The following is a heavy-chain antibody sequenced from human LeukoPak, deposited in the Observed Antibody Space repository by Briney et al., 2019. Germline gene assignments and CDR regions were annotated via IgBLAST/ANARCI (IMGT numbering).Heavy chain of an antibody. J-gene: IGHJ4*02. CDR2: ISYDGSNK. CDR1: GFTFSSYW. CDR3: AKVSHPYYYDSSGFDY. D-gene: IGHD3-22*01. V-gene: IGHV3-30*18. Sequence: PGGSLRLSCAASGFTFSSYWMHWVRQAPGKGLEWVAVISYDGSNKYYADSVKGRFTISRDNSKNTLYLQMNSLRAEDTAVYYCAKVSHPYYYDSSGFDYWGQGTLVTVSS.